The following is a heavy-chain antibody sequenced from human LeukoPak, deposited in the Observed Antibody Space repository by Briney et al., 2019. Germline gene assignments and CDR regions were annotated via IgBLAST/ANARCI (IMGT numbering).Heavy chain of an antibody. J-gene: IGHJ5*02. CDR2: INHSGST. Sequence: SETLSLTCAVYGGSFSGYYWSWIRQPPGKGLEWIGEINHSGSTNYNPSLKSRVTISVDTSKNQFSLKLSSVTAADTAVYYCARGIPRYCSSTSCYIWFDPWGQGTLVTVSS. V-gene: IGHV4-34*01. CDR1: GGSFSGYY. D-gene: IGHD2-2*02. CDR3: ARGIPRYCSSTSCYIWFDP.